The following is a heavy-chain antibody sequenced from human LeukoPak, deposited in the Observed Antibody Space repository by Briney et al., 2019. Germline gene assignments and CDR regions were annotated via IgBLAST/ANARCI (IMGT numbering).Heavy chain of an antibody. CDR1: GGSISSSSYY. CDR3: GKHPSSGWYFYYYYGMDV. D-gene: IGHD6-19*01. V-gene: IGHV4-39*01. J-gene: IGHJ6*02. CDR2: IYYSGST. Sequence: SETLSLTCTVSGGSISSSSYYWGWIRQPPGKGLEWIGSIYYSGSTYYNPSLKSRVTISVDTSKNQFSLKLSSVTAADTAVYYCGKHPSSGWYFYYYYGMDVWGQGTTATVSS.